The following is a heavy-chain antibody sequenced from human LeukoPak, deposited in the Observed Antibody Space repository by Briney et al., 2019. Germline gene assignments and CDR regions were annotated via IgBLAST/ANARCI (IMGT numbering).Heavy chain of an antibody. V-gene: IGHV4-30-2*01. CDR3: ARGAVAGLYFDY. D-gene: IGHD6-19*01. Sequence: SETLSLTCAVSGGSISSGGYSWSWIRQPPGKGLEWIGYIYHSGSTYYNPSLKSRVTISVDRSKNQFSLKLSSVAAADTAVYHCARGAVAGLYFDYWGQGTLVTVSS. CDR1: GGSISSGGYS. J-gene: IGHJ4*02. CDR2: IYHSGST.